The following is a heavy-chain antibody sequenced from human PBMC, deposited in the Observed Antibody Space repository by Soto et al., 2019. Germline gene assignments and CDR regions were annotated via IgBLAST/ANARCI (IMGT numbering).Heavy chain of an antibody. Sequence: ASVKVSCKASGYTFTDYYMHWVRQAPGQGLEWMGWINPHNGDTNYAQKFQGRVTMTRDTSISTAYMEVSRLRSDDTAAYYCARSVSFITPRPDYWGQGTLVTVSP. CDR1: GYTFTDYY. V-gene: IGHV1-2*02. J-gene: IGHJ4*02. CDR2: INPHNGDT. CDR3: ARSVSFITPRPDY. D-gene: IGHD6-6*01.